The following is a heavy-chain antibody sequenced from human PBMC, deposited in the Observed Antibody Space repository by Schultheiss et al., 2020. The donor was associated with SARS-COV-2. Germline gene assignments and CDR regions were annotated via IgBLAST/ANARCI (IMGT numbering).Heavy chain of an antibody. J-gene: IGHJ5*02. Sequence: SETLSLTCAVYGGSFSGYYWSWIRQPPGKGLEWIGEINHSGSTNYNPSLKSRVTISVDTSKNQFSLKLSSVTAADTAVYYCAEADPSSSRDNWFDPWGQGTLVTVSS. CDR1: GGSFSGYY. V-gene: IGHV4-34*01. CDR2: INHSGST. D-gene: IGHD6-13*01. CDR3: AEADPSSSRDNWFDP.